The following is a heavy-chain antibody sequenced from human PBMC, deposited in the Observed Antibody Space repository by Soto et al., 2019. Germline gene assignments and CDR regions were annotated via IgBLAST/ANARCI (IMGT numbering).Heavy chain of an antibody. CDR2: ISGSGGTT. CDR1: GFTFRSYA. CDR3: TTDIRGVPTMIVVVPTDY. J-gene: IGHJ4*02. Sequence: GGSLRLSCAASGFTFRSYAMSWVRQAPGKGLEWVSGISGSGGTTDYAAPVKGRFTISRDDSKNTLYLQMNSLKTEDTAVYYCTTDIRGVPTMIVVVPTDYWGQGTLVTVSS. V-gene: IGHV3-15*01. D-gene: IGHD3-22*01.